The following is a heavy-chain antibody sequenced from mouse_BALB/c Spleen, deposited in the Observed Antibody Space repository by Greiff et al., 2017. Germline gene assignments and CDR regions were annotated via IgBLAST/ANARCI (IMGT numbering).Heavy chain of an antibody. Sequence: QVQLKQSGPGLVAPSQSLSITCTVSGFSLTGYGVNWVRQPPGKGLEWLGMIWGDGSTDYNSALKSRLSISKDNSKSQVFLKMNSLQTDDTARYYCAREGSYYAMDYWVQGTSVTVSS. CDR2: IWGDGST. CDR3: AREGSYYAMDY. CDR1: GFSLTGYG. V-gene: IGHV2-6-7*01. J-gene: IGHJ4*01.